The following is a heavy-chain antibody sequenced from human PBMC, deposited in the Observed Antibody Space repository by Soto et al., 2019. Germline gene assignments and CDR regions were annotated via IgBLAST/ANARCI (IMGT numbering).Heavy chain of an antibody. CDR1: GGSVSSGNYY. J-gene: IGHJ4*02. CDR3: ARGGYCSGGACPRDS. D-gene: IGHD2-15*01. Sequence: QVHLQESGPRLLKPSETLSLTCTVSGGSVSSGNYYWSWIRQPPGKELEWIGYVYYRGSTNYNPSLESRVTISVDTSTNQFSLNLRSMTAADTAVYYCARGGYCSGGACPRDSWGQGIPVTVSS. V-gene: IGHV4-61*01. CDR2: VYYRGST.